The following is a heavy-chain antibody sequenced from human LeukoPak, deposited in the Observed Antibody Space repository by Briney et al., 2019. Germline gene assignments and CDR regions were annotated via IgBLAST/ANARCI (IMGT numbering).Heavy chain of an antibody. Sequence: GGSLRLSCAASGFTFSSYGMHWVRRAPGKGLEWVAVIWYDGSNKYYADSVKGRFTISRDNSKNTLYLQMNSLRAEDTAVYYCARDGDTFYGSGSYYAGNWFDPWGQGTLVTVSS. CDR1: GFTFSSYG. J-gene: IGHJ5*02. V-gene: IGHV3-33*01. CDR2: IWYDGSNK. D-gene: IGHD3-10*01. CDR3: ARDGDTFYGSGSYYAGNWFDP.